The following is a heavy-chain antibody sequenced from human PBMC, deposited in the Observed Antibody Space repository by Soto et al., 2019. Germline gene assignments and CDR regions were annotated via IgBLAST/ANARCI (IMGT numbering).Heavy chain of an antibody. CDR1: GYTFTSYD. CDR3: ARRAETNGWNGFGADKYYFEF. Sequence: ASVKVSCKASGYTFTSYDIYWVRQATGQGLERIGWMNSSTGNSGYAQKFQGRVTMTSDTSISTAHMELSSLRSEDTAVYYCARRAETNGWNGFGADKYYFEFWGQGTLVTVSS. CDR2: MNSSTGNS. V-gene: IGHV1-8*01. J-gene: IGHJ4*02. D-gene: IGHD1-1*01.